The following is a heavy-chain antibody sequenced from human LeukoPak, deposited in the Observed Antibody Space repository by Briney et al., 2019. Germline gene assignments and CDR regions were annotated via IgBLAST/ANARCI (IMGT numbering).Heavy chain of an antibody. CDR2: IRYDGSNK. J-gene: IGHJ4*02. V-gene: IGHV3-30*02. Sequence: PGGSLRLSCAASGFTFSSYGMHWVRQAPGKGLEWVAFIRYDGSNKYYADSVKGRFTISRDNAKNSLYLQMNSLRAEDTAVYYCARVVSSGWYSAWVGYFDYWGQGTLVTVSS. D-gene: IGHD6-19*01. CDR3: ARVVSSGWYSAWVGYFDY. CDR1: GFTFSSYG.